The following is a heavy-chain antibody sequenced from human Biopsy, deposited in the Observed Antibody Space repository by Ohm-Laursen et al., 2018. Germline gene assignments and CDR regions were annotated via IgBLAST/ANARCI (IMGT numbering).Heavy chain of an antibody. Sequence: SQTLSLTSTVSGVSNGGVEYYWNWLRQRPGRGLEWIGLVSNSGTTFYNPSLESLLTISIDTSKNHYSLNLRSVTAADTAVYYCARGVPHYDGSGFPLAGYWYFDLWGRGTLVTVSS. CDR1: GVSNGGVEYY. J-gene: IGHJ2*01. V-gene: IGHV4-31*01. CDR2: VSNSGTT. D-gene: IGHD3-22*01. CDR3: ARGVPHYDGSGFPLAGYWYFDL.